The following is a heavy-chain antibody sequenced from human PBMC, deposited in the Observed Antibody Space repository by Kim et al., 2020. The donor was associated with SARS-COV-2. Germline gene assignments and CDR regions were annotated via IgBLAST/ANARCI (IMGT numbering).Heavy chain of an antibody. Sequence: GGSLRLSCVASGFTFSTYAMYWVRQAPGKGLEWVSGITHTADRTFYADSVKGRFTISRDYYKNTPYLQMDSLRADDTAIYYCTTAGGEGGQGAHATVPS. D-gene: IGHD6-25*01. J-gene: IGHJ4*02. CDR1: GFTFSTYA. CDR2: ITHTADRT. CDR3: TTAGGE. V-gene: IGHV3-23*01.